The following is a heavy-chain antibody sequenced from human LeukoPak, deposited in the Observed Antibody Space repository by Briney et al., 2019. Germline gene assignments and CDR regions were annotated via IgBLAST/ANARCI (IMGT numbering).Heavy chain of an antibody. CDR2: IWYDGSNK. D-gene: IGHD3-22*01. J-gene: IGHJ1*01. Sequence: PGGSLRLSCAASGFTFSSYGMHWVRQAPGKGLEWVAVIWYDGSNKYYADSVRGRFTISRDNAKNSLYLQMSSLRAEDTAVYYCARPDYDSSGHYSYWGQGTLVTVSS. CDR3: ARPDYDSSGHYSY. V-gene: IGHV3-33*01. CDR1: GFTFSSYG.